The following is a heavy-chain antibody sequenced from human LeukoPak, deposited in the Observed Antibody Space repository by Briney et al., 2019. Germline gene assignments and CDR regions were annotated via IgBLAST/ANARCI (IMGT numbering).Heavy chain of an antibody. J-gene: IGHJ4*02. CDR3: SKECGVFFDCYFDY. CDR1: AFTFSTNA. Sequence: AGSLRHSCVVSAFTFSTNAMSWVRHAPEKGLEWVSAISGGGGSTNYADSVKGRFTTSTDTFKNTLYLQMNSLRAAETAVYYCSKECGVFFDCYFDYWGQGTLVTVSS. CDR2: ISGGGGST. D-gene: IGHD3-9*01. V-gene: IGHV3-23*01.